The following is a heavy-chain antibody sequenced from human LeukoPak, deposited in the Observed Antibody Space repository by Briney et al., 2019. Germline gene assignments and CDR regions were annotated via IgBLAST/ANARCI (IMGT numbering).Heavy chain of an antibody. CDR1: GGSISSYY. J-gene: IGHJ5*02. CDR2: INHSGST. Sequence: PSETLSLTCTVSGGSISSYYWSWIRQPPGKGLEWIGEINHSGSTNYNPSLKSRVTISVDTSKNQFSPKLSSVTAADTAVYYCARRGQQLVRGWFDPWGQGTLVTVSS. D-gene: IGHD6-13*01. V-gene: IGHV4-34*01. CDR3: ARRGQQLVRGWFDP.